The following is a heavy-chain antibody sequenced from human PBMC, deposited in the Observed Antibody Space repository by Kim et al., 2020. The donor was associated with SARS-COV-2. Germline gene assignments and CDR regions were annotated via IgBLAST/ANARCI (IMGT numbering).Heavy chain of an antibody. Sequence: GGSLRLSCAASGFTFSSYWMSWVRQAPGKGLEWVANIKQDGSEKYYVDSVKGRFTISRDNAKNSLYLQMNSLRAEDTAVYYCARVRRAVVPAAICAFDIWGQGTMVTVSS. D-gene: IGHD2-2*02. CDR1: GFTFSSYW. CDR2: IKQDGSEK. J-gene: IGHJ3*02. CDR3: ARVRRAVVPAAICAFDI. V-gene: IGHV3-7*01.